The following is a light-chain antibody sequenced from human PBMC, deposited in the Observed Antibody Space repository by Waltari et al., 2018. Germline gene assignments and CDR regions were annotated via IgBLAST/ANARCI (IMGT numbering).Light chain of an antibody. Sequence: DIQMTQSPSTLSASVGDSVTITCRASESISNWLAWYQQKPGKAPKLLIYRASNLESGVPSRFSGSGSGTEFTLTITSLQPDDFATYYCQQYNSYSAFGQGTKLEIE. CDR2: RAS. CDR1: ESISNW. V-gene: IGKV1-5*03. CDR3: QQYNSYSA. J-gene: IGKJ2*01.